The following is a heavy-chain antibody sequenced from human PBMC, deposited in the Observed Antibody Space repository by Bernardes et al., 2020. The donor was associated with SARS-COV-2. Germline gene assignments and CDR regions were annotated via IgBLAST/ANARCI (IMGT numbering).Heavy chain of an antibody. V-gene: IGHV3-7*03. CDR2: INQDGSEK. D-gene: IGHD3-22*01. Sequence: GGSLRLSCAASGFIFSNSWLTWVRQAPGKGLEWVANINQDGSEKDYVDAVKGRFTISRDNAKKSLYLQMNSLRAEDTAVYYCARDHDYYDSSGYDYSGQGTLVTVSS. J-gene: IGHJ4*02. CDR1: GFIFSNSW. CDR3: ARDHDYYDSSGYDY.